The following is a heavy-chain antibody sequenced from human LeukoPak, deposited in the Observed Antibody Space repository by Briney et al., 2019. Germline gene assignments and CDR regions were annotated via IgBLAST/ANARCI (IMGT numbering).Heavy chain of an antibody. Sequence: ASVKVSCKASGYTFTSYDINWVRQATGQGLGWMGWMNPNSGNTGYAQKFRGRVTMTRNTSISTAYMELSSLRSEDTAVYYCARFVAAAPRRQARDYWGQGTLVTVSS. J-gene: IGHJ4*02. CDR2: MNPNSGNT. V-gene: IGHV1-8*01. CDR3: ARFVAAAPRRQARDY. D-gene: IGHD6-13*01. CDR1: GYTFTSYD.